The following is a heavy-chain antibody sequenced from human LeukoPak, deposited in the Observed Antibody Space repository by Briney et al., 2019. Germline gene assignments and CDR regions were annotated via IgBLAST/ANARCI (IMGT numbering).Heavy chain of an antibody. CDR1: GFTVSSNY. D-gene: IGHD3-10*01. CDR2: IYSGGST. V-gene: IGHV3-66*01. CDR3: ARIRSDGSGSYYLDY. Sequence: GGSLRLSCAASGFTVSSNYMSWVRQAPGKGLEWVSVIYSGGSTYYADSMKGRFTISRDNSKNTLYLQMNSLRAEDTAVYYCARIRSDGSGSYYLDYWGQGTLVTVSS. J-gene: IGHJ4*02.